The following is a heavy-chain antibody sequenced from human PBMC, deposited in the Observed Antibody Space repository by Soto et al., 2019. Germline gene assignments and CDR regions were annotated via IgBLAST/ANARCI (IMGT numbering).Heavy chain of an antibody. D-gene: IGHD2-2*01. J-gene: IGHJ5*02. CDR3: ARDPGYCSSTSCYRLGGWWFDP. Sequence: QVQLVQSGAEVKKPGSSVKVSCKASGGTFSSYAISWVRQAPGQGLEWVGGIIPIFGTANYAQKFQGRVTITADESTSTAYMELSSLRSEDTAVYYCARDPGYCSSTSCYRLGGWWFDPWGQGTLVTVSS. CDR2: IIPIFGTA. V-gene: IGHV1-69*01. CDR1: GGTFSSYA.